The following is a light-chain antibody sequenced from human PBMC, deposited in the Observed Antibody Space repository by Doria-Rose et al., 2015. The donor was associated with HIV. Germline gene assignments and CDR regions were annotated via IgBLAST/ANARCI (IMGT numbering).Light chain of an antibody. CDR1: LTVSTY. CDR2: AAS. CDR3: QQTYSSPPWT. V-gene: IGKV1-39*01. J-gene: IGKJ1*01. Sequence: SPSSLSASIGDRVTITCRASLTVSTYLNWFQQEPGKAPKLLIYAASRLQSGVPSRFSGSGSGTDFTLTISGLQPGDFATYYCQQTYSSPPWTFGQGTKVEMK.